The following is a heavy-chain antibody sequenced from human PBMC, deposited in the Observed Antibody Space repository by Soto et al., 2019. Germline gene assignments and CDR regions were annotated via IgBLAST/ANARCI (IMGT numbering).Heavy chain of an antibody. D-gene: IGHD2-2*01. J-gene: IGHJ4*02. V-gene: IGHV3-48*01. CDR3: ARMSSSISPGY. Sequence: QPGGSLRLSCAASGFTFSTYSMNWVRQAPGKGLEWVAYINSTGTIKYYAGSVKGRFTISRDNAKNSLYLQMNSLRAEDTAVYYCARMSSSISPGYWGQGTLVTVSS. CDR2: INSTGTIK. CDR1: GFTFSTYS.